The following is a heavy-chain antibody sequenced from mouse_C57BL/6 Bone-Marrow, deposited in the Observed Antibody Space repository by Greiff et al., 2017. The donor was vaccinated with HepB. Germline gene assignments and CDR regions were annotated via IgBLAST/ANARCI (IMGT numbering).Heavy chain of an antibody. CDR1: GYAFSSSW. CDR3: ARRGVVAMDY. J-gene: IGHJ4*01. D-gene: IGHD1-1*01. CDR2: IYPGDGDT. Sequence: VQVVESGPELVKPGASVKISCKASGYAFSSSWMNWVKQRPGKGLEWIGRIYPGDGDTNYNGKFKGKATLTADKSSSTAYMQLSSLTSEDSAVYFCARRGVVAMDYWGQGTSLTVSS. V-gene: IGHV1-82*01.